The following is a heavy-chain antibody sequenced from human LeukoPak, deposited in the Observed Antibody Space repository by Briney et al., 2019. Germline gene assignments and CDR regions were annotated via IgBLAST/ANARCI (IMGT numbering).Heavy chain of an antibody. CDR2: IRVKANNYAT. CDR3: TRLGSAWYFDP. J-gene: IGHJ5*02. V-gene: IGHV3-73*01. Sequence: GGSLRLSCAASGFTFSSYGMSWVRQASGKGLEWVGRIRVKANNYATAYAASVKGRFTISRDDSKNTAYLQMNSLKTEDTAVYYCTRLGSAWYFDPWGQGTLVTVSS. D-gene: IGHD6-19*01. CDR1: GFTFSSYG.